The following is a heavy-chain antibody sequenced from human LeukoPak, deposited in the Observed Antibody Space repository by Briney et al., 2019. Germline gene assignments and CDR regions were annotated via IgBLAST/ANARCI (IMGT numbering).Heavy chain of an antibody. J-gene: IGHJ5*02. CDR1: GFTFSSYS. Sequence: GGSLRLSCAASGFTFSSYSMNWVRQAPGKGLEWVSYISSSSSTIYYADSVKGRFTISRDNAKNSLYLQMNSLRAEDTAVYYCAREWRVTMLVPFDPWGQGTLVTVSS. V-gene: IGHV3-48*01. D-gene: IGHD3-22*01. CDR2: ISSSSSTI. CDR3: AREWRVTMLVPFDP.